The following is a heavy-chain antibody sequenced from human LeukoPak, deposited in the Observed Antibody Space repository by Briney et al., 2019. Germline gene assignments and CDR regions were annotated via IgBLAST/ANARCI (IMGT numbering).Heavy chain of an antibody. CDR3: ARETYGSGSNDFDY. Sequence: GGSLRLSYAASGFTFSDYYMSWIRQTPGKGLEWVSYISSSSSYTNYADSVKGRFTISRDNAKNSLYLQMNSLRAEDTAVYYRARETYGSGSNDFDYWGQGTLVTVSS. D-gene: IGHD3-10*01. CDR1: GFTFSDYY. V-gene: IGHV3-11*06. CDR2: ISSSSSYT. J-gene: IGHJ4*02.